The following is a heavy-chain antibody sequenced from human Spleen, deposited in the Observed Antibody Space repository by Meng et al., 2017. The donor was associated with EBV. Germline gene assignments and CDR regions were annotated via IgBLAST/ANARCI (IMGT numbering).Heavy chain of an antibody. Sequence: HVHLVQSGGGLKEPGSSVGVSFKAYGDTSSSYAVHWVRQAPGQGLEWMGGIIPILGTGNYAEKLKGRVTITADESTRTVYMDLSRLTSEDTAVYYCAREGPDRCLDYWGQGTLVTVSS. D-gene: IGHD2-8*01. CDR1: GDTSSSYA. J-gene: IGHJ4*02. CDR2: IIPILGTG. CDR3: AREGPDRCLDY. V-gene: IGHV1-69*01.